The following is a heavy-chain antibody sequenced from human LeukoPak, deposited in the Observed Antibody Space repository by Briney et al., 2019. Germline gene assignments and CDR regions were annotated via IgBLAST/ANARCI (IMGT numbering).Heavy chain of an antibody. V-gene: IGHV3-66*01. CDR3: AKDKPGMDV. CDR2: IYTAGNT. Sequence: PGGSLRLSCAASGFIVSHKYMAWVRQAPGKGLEWLSIIYTAGNTVSAESVKGRFIISRDNSRNTVHLQMNSLRDDDTAVYYCAKDKPGMDVWGQGTTVTVSS. CDR1: GFIVSHKY. J-gene: IGHJ6*02.